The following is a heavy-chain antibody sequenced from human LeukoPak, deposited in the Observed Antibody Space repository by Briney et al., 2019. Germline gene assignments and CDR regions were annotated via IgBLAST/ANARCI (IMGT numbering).Heavy chain of an antibody. CDR2: IKQDGSEK. V-gene: IGHV3-7*01. CDR3: ARDGHDYIWGSYLN. CDR1: GFTFSSYW. Sequence: GGSLRLSCAASGFTFSSYWMSWVRQAPGKGLEWVANIKQDGSEKYYGDSVKGRFTISRDNAKNSLYLQMNSLRAEDTAVYYCARDGHDYIWGSYLNWGQGTLVTVSS. J-gene: IGHJ4*02. D-gene: IGHD3-16*02.